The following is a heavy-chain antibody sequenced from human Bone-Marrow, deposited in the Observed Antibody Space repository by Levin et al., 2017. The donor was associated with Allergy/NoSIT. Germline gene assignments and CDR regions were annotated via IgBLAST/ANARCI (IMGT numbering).Heavy chain of an antibody. CDR3: ARDVNAGSSLDY. Sequence: ASVKVSCKASGYTFIGYYMHWVRQAPGQGLEWMGWISPNSGGTNYAQSFQDRVTMTRDMSINTAYMELNSLKSDDTAVYYCARDVNAGSSLDYWGQGTLVTVSS. D-gene: IGHD1-26*01. CDR2: ISPNSGGT. CDR1: GYTFIGYY. J-gene: IGHJ4*02. V-gene: IGHV1-2*02.